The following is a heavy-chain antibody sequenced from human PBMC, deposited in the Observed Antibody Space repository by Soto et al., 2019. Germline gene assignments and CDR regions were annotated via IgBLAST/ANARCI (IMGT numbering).Heavy chain of an antibody. Sequence: GGSLRLSCAGSGFTFSSYEMNWVRQAPGKGLEWVSYISSSGGTIYHAESVKGRFTISRDNAKNSLYLQMNSLRAEDTAVYYCARGPVIVYSGSPEAAFDIWGQGTMVTVSS. CDR1: GFTFSSYE. D-gene: IGHD1-26*01. CDR2: ISSSGGTI. V-gene: IGHV3-48*03. J-gene: IGHJ3*02. CDR3: ARGPVIVYSGSPEAAFDI.